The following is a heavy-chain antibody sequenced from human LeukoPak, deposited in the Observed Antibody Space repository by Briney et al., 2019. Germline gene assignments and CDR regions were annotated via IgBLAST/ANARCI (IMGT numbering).Heavy chain of an antibody. CDR3: AKRSPPY. Sequence: GGSLRLSCTASGFSITTNDMNWVRQAPGKGPEWVALIYISGITKYADSVQGRFTISRDNSKSTLYLQMNSLRAADTAVYYCAKRSPPYWGQGTLVTVSS. D-gene: IGHD3-10*01. CDR1: GFSITTND. CDR2: IYISGIT. J-gene: IGHJ4*02. V-gene: IGHV3-53*01.